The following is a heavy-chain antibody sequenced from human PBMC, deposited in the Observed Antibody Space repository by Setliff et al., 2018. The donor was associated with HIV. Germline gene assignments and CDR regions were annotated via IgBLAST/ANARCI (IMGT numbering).Heavy chain of an antibody. CDR1: GYTFTDYY. J-gene: IGHJ4*02. D-gene: IGHD3-10*01. CDR2: VDPKNGDT. Sequence: ASVKVSCKASGYTFTDYYMHWVQRAPAKGLEWMGRVDPKNGDTIYAEKLRGRVTITADTSTDTAYMELGSLRSEDTAIYYCATLDYYGSATYNLALHYWGQGTLVTVSS. V-gene: IGHV1-69-2*01. CDR3: ATLDYYGSATYNLALHY.